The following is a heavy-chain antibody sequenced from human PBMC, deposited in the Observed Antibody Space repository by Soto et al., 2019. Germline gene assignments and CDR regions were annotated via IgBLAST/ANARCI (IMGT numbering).Heavy chain of an antibody. V-gene: IGHV1-3*04. D-gene: IGHD5-12*01. Sequence: QVQLVQSGAEVKKPGASVKVSCKASGITYTTYAIHWVRQAPGQGLEWMGWINTGNGNTRYSQSFQGRVTLTTHTSANTAYMNLNSLTSEDTAVYYRARAFSSYVTCGQGTLITVAS. CDR1: GITYTTYA. CDR2: INTGNGNT. CDR3: ARAFSSYVT. J-gene: IGHJ5*02.